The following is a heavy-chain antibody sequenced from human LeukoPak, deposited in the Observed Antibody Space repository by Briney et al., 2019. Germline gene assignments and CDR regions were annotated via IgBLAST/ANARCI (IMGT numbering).Heavy chain of an antibody. Sequence: SETLSLTCTVSGGSISSSSYYWGWIRQPPGKGLEWIGSIYYSGSTYYSSSLKSRVTISVDTSKNQFSLKLSSVTAADTAVYFCARGLSSSSWYNWFDPWGQGALVTVSS. J-gene: IGHJ5*02. V-gene: IGHV4-39*01. CDR1: GGSISSSSYY. CDR3: ARGLSSSSWYNWFDP. CDR2: IYYSGST. D-gene: IGHD6-13*01.